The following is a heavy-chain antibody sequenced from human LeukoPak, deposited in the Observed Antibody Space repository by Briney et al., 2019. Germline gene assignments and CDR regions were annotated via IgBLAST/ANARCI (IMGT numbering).Heavy chain of an antibody. CDR2: INSDGSST. CDR3: ASGGYCSSTSCYGPYYYYYYYMDV. J-gene: IGHJ6*03. V-gene: IGHV3-74*01. CDR1: GFTFSSYW. D-gene: IGHD2-2*03. Sequence: PGGSLRLSCAASGFTFSSYWMHWVRQAPGKGLVWVSRINSDGSSTSYADSVKGRFTISRDNAKNTLYLQMNSLRAEDTAVYYCASGGYCSSTSCYGPYYYYYYYMDVWGKGTTVTVPS.